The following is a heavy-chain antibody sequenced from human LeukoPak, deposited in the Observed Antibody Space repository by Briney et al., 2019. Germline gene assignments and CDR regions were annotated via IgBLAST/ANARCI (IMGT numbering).Heavy chain of an antibody. CDR2: IKEDGSEK. CDR1: GFTFSTYW. Sequence: GGSLRLSCAASGFTFSTYWMTWVRQAPGKGLEWVANIKEDGSEKYYVDSVKGRFTISRDNAKNSLYLQVNSLRAEDTAVYYCARGLNWLDPWGQGTLVIVSS. J-gene: IGHJ5*02. D-gene: IGHD3-22*01. V-gene: IGHV3-7*04. CDR3: ARGLNWLDP.